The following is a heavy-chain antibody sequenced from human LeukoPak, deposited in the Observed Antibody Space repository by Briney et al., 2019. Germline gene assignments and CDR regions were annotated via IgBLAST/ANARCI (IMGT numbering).Heavy chain of an antibody. J-gene: IGHJ4*02. CDR2: ISYDGTIK. Sequence: QPGGPLRLSCAASGFTFSSYGMHRVRQAPGKGLEWVAVISYDGTIKNYADSVKGRFTISRDNSKNTLYLQMNSLRTEDTAVYYCAKPTPVVMAAMAGSDYWGQGTLVTVSS. CDR1: GFTFSSYG. V-gene: IGHV3-30*18. D-gene: IGHD2-2*01. CDR3: AKPTPVVMAAMAGSDY.